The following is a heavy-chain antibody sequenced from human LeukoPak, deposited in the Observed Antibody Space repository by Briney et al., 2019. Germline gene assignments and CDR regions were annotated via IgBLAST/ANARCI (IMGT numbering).Heavy chain of an antibody. CDR1: GYTFTGYY. CDR3: ARVELAPYYFDS. CDR2: INPKSGGT. J-gene: IGHJ4*02. V-gene: IGHV1-2*02. Sequence: ASVKVSCKASGYTFTGYYIHWVRQAPGQGLEWMGWINPKSGGTDYAQKFQGRVTMTRDTSITTAYMELSRLRSDDTAVYYCARVELAPYYFDSWGQGTLVTASS. D-gene: IGHD2-21*01.